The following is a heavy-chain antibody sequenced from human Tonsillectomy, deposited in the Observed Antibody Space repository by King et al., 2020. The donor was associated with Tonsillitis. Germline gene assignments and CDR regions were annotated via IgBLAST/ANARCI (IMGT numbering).Heavy chain of an antibody. J-gene: IGHJ3*02. CDR3: AGESGSHRWAVDI. V-gene: IGHV3-33*01. CDR1: GFTFSSYG. D-gene: IGHD1-26*01. Sequence: HVQLVESGGGVVQPGRSLRLSCAASGFTFSSYGMHWVRQAPGKGLEWVAVIWYDGSNKYYADSVKGRFTISRDNSKNMLYLQMNSLRAEDTAVYYCAGESGSHRWAVDIWGQGTMVSVSS. CDR2: IWYDGSNK.